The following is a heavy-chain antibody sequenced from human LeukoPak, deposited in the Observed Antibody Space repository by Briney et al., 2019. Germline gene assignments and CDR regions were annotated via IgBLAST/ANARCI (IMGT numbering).Heavy chain of an antibody. CDR2: IDRDGSNT. V-gene: IGHV3-74*01. Sequence: PGGSLRLSCAASGFTFSSYWMHWVRQAPGKGLVWVSRIDRDGSNTNYADSVKGRFTISRDNAKNTLHLQMNSLRAEDTAVYYCARDRGCNALDCWGQGTLVTVSS. CDR3: ARDRGCNALDC. D-gene: IGHD3-10*01. CDR1: GFTFSSYW. J-gene: IGHJ4*02.